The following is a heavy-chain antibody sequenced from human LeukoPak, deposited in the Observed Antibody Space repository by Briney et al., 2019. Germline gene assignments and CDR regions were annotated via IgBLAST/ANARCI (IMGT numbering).Heavy chain of an antibody. CDR2: ISYDGSNK. CDR3: ARGDSSVY. V-gene: IGHV3-30*04. D-gene: IGHD3-22*01. CDR1: GFTFSSYA. Sequence: PGGSLRLSCAASGFTFSSYAMHWVRQAPGKGLEWVAVISYDGSNKYYADSVKGRFTISRDNSENTLYLQMNSLRAEDTAVYYCARGDSSVYWGQGTLVTVSS. J-gene: IGHJ4*02.